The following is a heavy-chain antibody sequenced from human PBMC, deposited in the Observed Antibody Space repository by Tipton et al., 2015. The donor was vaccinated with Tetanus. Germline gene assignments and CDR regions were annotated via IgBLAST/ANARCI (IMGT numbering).Heavy chain of an antibody. CDR3: AGLYYYDSASYPLY. V-gene: IGHV4-59*08. D-gene: IGHD3-10*01. Sequence: LRLSCTVSGGSISGYYWSWIRQPPGKGLEWIGYIHYSGDTNYSYNPSLQSRLTISVDTSKNQFSLSLRSVTAADRAVFYCAGLYYYDSASYPLYWGQRTLVTVSS. CDR2: IHYSGDT. J-gene: IGHJ4*02. CDR1: GGSISGYY.